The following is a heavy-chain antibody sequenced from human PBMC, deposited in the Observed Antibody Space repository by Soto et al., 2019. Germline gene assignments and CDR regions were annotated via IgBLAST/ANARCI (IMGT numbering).Heavy chain of an antibody. Sequence: QVQLVESGGGLVKPGGSLRLSCAASGFTFSDYYMSWIRQAPGKGLEWVAVIWYDGSNKYYADSVKGRFTISRDNSKNTLYLQMNSLRAEDTAVYYCARDGGSYFLSYGMDVWGQGTTVTVSS. J-gene: IGHJ6*02. CDR3: ARDGGSYFLSYGMDV. CDR2: IWYDGSNK. V-gene: IGHV3-33*08. CDR1: GFTFSDYY. D-gene: IGHD1-26*01.